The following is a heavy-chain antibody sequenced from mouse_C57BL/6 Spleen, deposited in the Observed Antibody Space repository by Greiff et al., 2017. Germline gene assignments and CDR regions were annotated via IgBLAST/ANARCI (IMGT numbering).Heavy chain of an antibody. J-gene: IGHJ4*01. CDR3: ARCNLLRGMDY. CDR2: ILPGSGST. V-gene: IGHV1-9*01. CDR1: GYTFTGYW. Sequence: QVQLQQSGAELMKPGASVKLSCKATGYTFTGYWIEWVKQRPGHGLEWIGEILPGSGSTTYNEKFKGKATFTADTSSNTAYMQLSSLTTEDSAIYYCARCNLLRGMDYWGQGTSVTVSS. D-gene: IGHD2-1*01.